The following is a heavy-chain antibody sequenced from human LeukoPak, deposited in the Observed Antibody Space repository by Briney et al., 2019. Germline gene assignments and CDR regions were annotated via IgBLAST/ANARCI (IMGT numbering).Heavy chain of an antibody. D-gene: IGHD6-13*01. CDR2: IIPAFGTA. Sequence: VASVKVSCKTSGNTFSSYVITWVRQAPGQGPEWMGGIIPAFGTANYAQKFQGRVTITADEATNTAFMELSSLRSEDTAVYYCAREAGYSSSWPYFDYWGQGTLVTVSS. CDR3: AREAGYSSSWPYFDY. J-gene: IGHJ4*02. CDR1: GNTFSSYV. V-gene: IGHV1-69*01.